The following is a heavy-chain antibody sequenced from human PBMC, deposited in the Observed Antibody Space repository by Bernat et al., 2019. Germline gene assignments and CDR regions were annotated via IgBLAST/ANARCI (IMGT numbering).Heavy chain of an antibody. CDR1: GFNINSYW. V-gene: IGHV3-7*03. J-gene: IGHJ6*02. Sequence: EVQVVESGGGLVKPGGSLRLSCAASGFNINSYWTTWVRQAPGKGLEWVANIKPDGSEMFYVDSVKGRFTISRDNSKNSLYLQMNSLGAEDTAVYYCARDRRVYGMDAWGQGTTVTVSS. CDR2: IKPDGSEM. CDR3: ARDRRVYGMDA.